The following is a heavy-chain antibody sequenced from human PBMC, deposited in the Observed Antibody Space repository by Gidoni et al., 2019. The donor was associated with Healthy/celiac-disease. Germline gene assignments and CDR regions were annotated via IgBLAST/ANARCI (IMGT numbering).Heavy chain of an antibody. CDR2: ISGSGGST. J-gene: IGHJ4*02. D-gene: IGHD2-15*01. Sequence: EVQLLESGGGLVQPGGSLRLSCAASGFTFSSYAMSWVRQAPGKGLEWVSAISGSGGSTYYADSVKGRFTISRDNSKNTLYLQMNSLRAEDTAVYYCAKTNRYCSGGSCYVDYWGQGTLVTVSS. CDR1: GFTFSSYA. V-gene: IGHV3-23*01. CDR3: AKTNRYCSGGSCYVDY.